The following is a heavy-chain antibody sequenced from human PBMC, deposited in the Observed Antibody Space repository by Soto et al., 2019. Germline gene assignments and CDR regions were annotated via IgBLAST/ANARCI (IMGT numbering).Heavy chain of an antibody. D-gene: IGHD1-26*01. CDR2: IRSKANSYAT. V-gene: IGHV3-73*02. CDR1: GFTFSGSA. J-gene: IGHJ3*02. Sequence: EVQLVESGGGLVQPGGSLKLSCAASGFTFSGSAMHWVRQASGKGLEWVGRIRSKANSYATAYAASVKGRFTISRDDSKNTAYLQMNSLKTEDTAVYYCTRPDDVEMATIMYEWELPAMVGVAFDIWGQGTMVTVSS. CDR3: TRPDDVEMATIMYEWELPAMVGVAFDI.